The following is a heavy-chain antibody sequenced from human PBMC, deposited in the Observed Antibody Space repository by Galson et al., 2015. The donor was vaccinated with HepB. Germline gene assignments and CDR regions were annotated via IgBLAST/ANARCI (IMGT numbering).Heavy chain of an antibody. CDR1: GYTVTELS. J-gene: IGHJ3*02. D-gene: IGHD2-21*01. V-gene: IGHV1-24*01. Sequence: SVKVSCKVSGYTVTELSMHWVRQAPGKGLEWMGGFDPEDGETIYAQRFQGRVTMTEDTSTDTAYMELRSLRSEDTAVYFCATRRTIVGVIVTDDAFDIWGQGTMVTVSS. CDR2: FDPEDGET. CDR3: ATRRTIVGVIVTDDAFDI.